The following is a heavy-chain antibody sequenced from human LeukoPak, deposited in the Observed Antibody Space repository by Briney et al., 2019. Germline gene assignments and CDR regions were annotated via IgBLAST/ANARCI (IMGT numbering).Heavy chain of an antibody. Sequence: SETLPLTCVVSGGSVGSNNCWTWVRQPPGKGLEWIGEIYHSGSTNYNPSLKSRVTMLLDKSKNQFSLKLSSVTAADTAVYYCARNGGNSDFDYWGQGTLVTVSS. J-gene: IGHJ4*02. D-gene: IGHD4-23*01. CDR3: ARNGGNSDFDY. CDR1: GGSVGSNNC. V-gene: IGHV4-4*02. CDR2: IYHSGST.